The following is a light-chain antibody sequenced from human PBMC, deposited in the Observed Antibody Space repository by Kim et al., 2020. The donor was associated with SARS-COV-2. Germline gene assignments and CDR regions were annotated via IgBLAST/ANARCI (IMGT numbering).Light chain of an antibody. CDR2: EVS. CDR1: SSDVGNYKR. V-gene: IGLV2-18*02. J-gene: IGLJ2*01. CDR3: TSYTGSSVV. Sequence: PGQSVTISCTCTSSDVGNYKRVSWYQQPPGTVPKLIIYEVSNRPPGVPFRFSGSKSGNTASLTISGLQAEDEADYYCTSYTGSSVVFGGGTQLTVL.